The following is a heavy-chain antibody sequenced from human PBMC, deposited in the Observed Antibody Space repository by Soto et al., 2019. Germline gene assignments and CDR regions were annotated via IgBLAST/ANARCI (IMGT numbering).Heavy chain of an antibody. Sequence: SETLSLTCAVYGGSFSGYYWSWIRQPPGKGLEWIGEINHSGSTNYNPSLKSRVTISVDTSKNQFTLKLSSVTAADTAVYYCARHYYDFWSGYQTPNYFDYWGQGTLVTVSS. J-gene: IGHJ4*02. CDR1: GGSFSGYY. V-gene: IGHV4-34*01. CDR3: ARHYYDFWSGYQTPNYFDY. D-gene: IGHD3-3*01. CDR2: INHSGST.